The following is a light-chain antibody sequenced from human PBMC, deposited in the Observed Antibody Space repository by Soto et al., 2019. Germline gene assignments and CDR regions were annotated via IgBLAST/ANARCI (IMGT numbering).Light chain of an antibody. CDR1: QSVRNN. Sequence: EIMMTQSPATLSVSPGESATLSCRASQSVRNNLAWYQHKPCQAPRLLIYYASTRATGITARFSGSGSGTEVTMTISSLQSEDFALYDGQQYNDWPPITFGQGTRLEIK. V-gene: IGKV3-15*01. CDR3: QQYNDWPPIT. J-gene: IGKJ5*01. CDR2: YAS.